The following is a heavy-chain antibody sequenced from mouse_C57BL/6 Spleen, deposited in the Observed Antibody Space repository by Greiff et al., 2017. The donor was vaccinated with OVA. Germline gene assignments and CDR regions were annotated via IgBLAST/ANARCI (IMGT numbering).Heavy chain of an antibody. D-gene: IGHD3-3*01. CDR1: GYTFTSYW. CDR2: INPSSGYT. J-gene: IGHJ4*01. V-gene: IGHV1-7*01. Sequence: QVQLQQSGAELAKPGASVKLSCKASGYTFTSYWMHWVKQRPGQGLEWIGYINPSSGYTKYNQKFKDKATLTVDKSSSTAYMQLSSLTYEDSAVYYCARRDDLGPLMDYWGQGTSVTVSS. CDR3: ARRDDLGPLMDY.